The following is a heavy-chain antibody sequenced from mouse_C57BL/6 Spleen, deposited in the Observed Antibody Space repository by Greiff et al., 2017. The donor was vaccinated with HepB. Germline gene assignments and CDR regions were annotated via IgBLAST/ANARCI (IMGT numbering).Heavy chain of an antibody. CDR1: GFTFSSYA. J-gene: IGHJ2*01. Sequence: EVKVEESGGGLVKPGGSLKLSCAASGFTFSSYAMSWVRQTPEKRLEWVATISDGGSYTYYPDNVKGRFTISRDNAKNNLYLQMSHLKSEDTAMYYCAREIYYGNYYFDYWGQGTTLTVSS. CDR2: ISDGGSYT. V-gene: IGHV5-4*01. D-gene: IGHD2-1*01. CDR3: AREIYYGNYYFDY.